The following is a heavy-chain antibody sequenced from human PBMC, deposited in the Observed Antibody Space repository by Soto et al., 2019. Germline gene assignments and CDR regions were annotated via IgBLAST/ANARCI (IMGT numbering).Heavy chain of an antibody. D-gene: IGHD3-10*01. CDR1: GGSISSGGYY. CDR3: ARDRDYGSGSFSWFDP. J-gene: IGHJ5*02. CDR2: IYYSGST. V-gene: IGHV4-31*03. Sequence: QVQLQESGPGLVKPSQTLSLTCTVSGGSISSGGYYWSWIRQHPGKGLEWIGYIYYSGSTYYNPSLKSRVTISVDTSKNQSSLKLSSVTAADTAVYYCARDRDYGSGSFSWFDPWGQGTLVTVSS.